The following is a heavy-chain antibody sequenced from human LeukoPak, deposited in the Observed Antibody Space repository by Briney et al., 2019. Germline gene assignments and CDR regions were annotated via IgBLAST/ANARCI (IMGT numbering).Heavy chain of an antibody. CDR2: IYYSESG. CDR1: GGSISSSGYY. J-gene: IGHJ5*02. Sequence: PSETLSLTCSVSGGSISSSGYYWAWIRQPPGKGLEWIGTIYYSESGNNNPSLKSRVTISVDTSKNQFSLKLSSVTAADTAVYYCARYSSSLGWLDPWGQGTLVTVSS. D-gene: IGHD6-13*01. CDR3: ARYSSSLGWLDP. V-gene: IGHV4-39*01.